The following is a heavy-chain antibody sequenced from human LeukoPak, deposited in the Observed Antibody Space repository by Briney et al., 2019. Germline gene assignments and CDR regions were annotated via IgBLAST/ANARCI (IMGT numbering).Heavy chain of an antibody. D-gene: IGHD1/OR15-1a*01. Sequence: SETLSLTCTVSGGSISSYYWSWIRQPAGKGLEWIGRIYTSGSTNYNPSLKSRVTMSVDTSKSQFSLKLSSVTAADTAVYYCARDVTGTTYYYYYMDVWGKGTTVTVS. J-gene: IGHJ6*03. CDR1: GGSISSYY. CDR3: ARDVTGTTYYYYYMDV. V-gene: IGHV4-4*07. CDR2: IYTSGST.